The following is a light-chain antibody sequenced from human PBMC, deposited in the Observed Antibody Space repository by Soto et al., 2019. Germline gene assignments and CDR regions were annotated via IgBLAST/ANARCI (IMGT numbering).Light chain of an antibody. CDR2: GAS. Sequence: EIVVTQSPATLSVSPGERATLSCRASQSVSSNLAWYQQKPGQAPRLLMYGASTRATGIPARFSGSESGTEFTLTISSLQSEDFAIYYCQQYNNWPWTFGQGTKVEIK. CDR1: QSVSSN. V-gene: IGKV3-15*01. CDR3: QQYNNWPWT. J-gene: IGKJ1*01.